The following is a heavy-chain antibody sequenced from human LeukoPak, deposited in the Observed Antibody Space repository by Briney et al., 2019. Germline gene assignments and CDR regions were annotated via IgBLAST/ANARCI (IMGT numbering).Heavy chain of an antibody. CDR3: ATDIDYYGSGTYYKRG. V-gene: IGHV1-46*01. CDR1: GYTFTTYY. J-gene: IGHJ4*02. D-gene: IGHD3-10*01. Sequence: ASVKVSCKASGYTFTTYYMHWVRQAPGQGLEWMGIINPSGGSTSYAQKFQGRVTMTRDTSTSTVYMEPSSLRSEDTAVYYCATDIDYYGSGTYYKRGWGQGTLVTVSS. CDR2: INPSGGST.